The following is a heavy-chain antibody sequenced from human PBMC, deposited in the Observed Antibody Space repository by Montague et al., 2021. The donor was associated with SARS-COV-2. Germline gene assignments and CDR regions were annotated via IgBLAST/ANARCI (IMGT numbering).Heavy chain of an antibody. CDR2: IYYSGST. J-gene: IGHJ6*02. D-gene: IGHD6-13*01. Sequence: SETLSLTCTVSGGSISSSSYYWGWIRQPPGKGLEWIGSIYYSGSTYYNPSLKSRVTISVDTSKNQFSLKLSSVTAADTAVYYCARDSGDWAQQLVPPRLYYYYYGMDVWGQGTTVTVSS. CDR1: GGSISSSSYY. CDR3: ARDSGDWAQQLVPPRLYYYYYGMDV. V-gene: IGHV4-39*07.